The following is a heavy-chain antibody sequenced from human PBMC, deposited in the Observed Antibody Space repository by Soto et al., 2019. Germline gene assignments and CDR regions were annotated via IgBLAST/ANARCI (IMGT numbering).Heavy chain of an antibody. CDR3: ATGQYHYGSEY. CDR2: AYYSGST. CDR1: GDSVNTGSYY. J-gene: IGHJ4*02. V-gene: IGHV4-61*01. Sequence: QVQLQESGPGLVKPSETLSLTCTVSGDSVNTGSYYWSWIRQPPGKGLEWIGYAYYSGSTNYHPSLKGRVTISLDTSKNHFSLKLTSVTAADTAVYYCATGQYHYGSEYWGQGTLVTVSS. D-gene: IGHD3-10*01.